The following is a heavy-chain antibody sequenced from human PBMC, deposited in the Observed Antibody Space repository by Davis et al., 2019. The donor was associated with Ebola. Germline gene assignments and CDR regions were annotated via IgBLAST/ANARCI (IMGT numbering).Heavy chain of an antibody. CDR3: ARGEVYYYGSGSYYYNWFDP. D-gene: IGHD3-10*01. CDR1: GGSFSGYY. CDR2: INHSGST. Sequence: PSETLSLTCAVYGGSFSGYYWSWIRQPPGKGLEWIGEINHSGSTNYNPSLKSRVTISVDTSKNQFSLKLSSVTAADTAVYYCARGEVYYYGSGSYYYNWFDPWGQGTLVTVSS. V-gene: IGHV4-34*01. J-gene: IGHJ5*02.